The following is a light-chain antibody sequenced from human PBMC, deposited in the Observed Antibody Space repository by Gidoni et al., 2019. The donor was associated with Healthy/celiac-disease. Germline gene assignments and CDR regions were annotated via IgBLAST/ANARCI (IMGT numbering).Light chain of an antibody. CDR1: QSISSW. V-gene: IGKV1-5*01. CDR2: DAS. Sequence: DIQMTQSPSTLSASVGDRVTITCRASQSISSWLAWYQQKPGKAPKLLIYDASSLESGVPSRFSGSGSVTEFTLTIRSLQPDDFATYYCQQYNSRTFGQXTKVEIK. J-gene: IGKJ1*01. CDR3: QQYNSRT.